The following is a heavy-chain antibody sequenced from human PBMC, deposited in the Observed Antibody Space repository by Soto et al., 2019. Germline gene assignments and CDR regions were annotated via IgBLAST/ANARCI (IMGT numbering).Heavy chain of an antibody. CDR2: ISAYNDNT. CDR3: ARDPPPPDC. Sequence: QVQLVQSGAEVKKPGASVKVSCKASGYTFASYAISWMRPAPGQGLEWMGCISAYNDNTTYAQKLQGRVPMTTDTSTSTAYMELRSLRSGDTAVYYCARDPPPPDCWGQGTLVNVSS. CDR1: GYTFASYA. J-gene: IGHJ4*02. V-gene: IGHV1-18*01.